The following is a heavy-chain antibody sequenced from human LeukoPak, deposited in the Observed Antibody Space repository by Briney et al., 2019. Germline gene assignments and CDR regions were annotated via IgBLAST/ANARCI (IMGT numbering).Heavy chain of an antibody. Sequence: PGGSLRLSCTASGFSFSSAWMSWVRQAPGTGLEWVGRIKSNPDGATTDYAAPVKGRFTISRDDSKNTLYLQMSSLKTEDTAVYYCTTGPRDGYTFGFWGQGTLVTVPS. CDR2: IKSNPDGATT. CDR1: GFSFSSAW. CDR3: TTGPRDGYTFGF. J-gene: IGHJ4*02. V-gene: IGHV3-15*01. D-gene: IGHD5-24*01.